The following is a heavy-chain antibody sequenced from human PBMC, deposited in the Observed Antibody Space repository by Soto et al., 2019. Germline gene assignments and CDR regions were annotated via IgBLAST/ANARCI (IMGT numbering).Heavy chain of an antibody. CDR3: ARSPSYYYYGMDV. CDR1: GFTFSSYG. J-gene: IGHJ6*02. Sequence: GGSLRLSCAASGFTFSSYGMHWVRRAPGKGLEWVAVIWYDGSNKYYADSVKGRFTISRDNSKNTLYLEMNSLRAEDTAVYYCARSPSYYYYGMDVWGQGTTVTVSS. CDR2: IWYDGSNK. V-gene: IGHV3-33*01.